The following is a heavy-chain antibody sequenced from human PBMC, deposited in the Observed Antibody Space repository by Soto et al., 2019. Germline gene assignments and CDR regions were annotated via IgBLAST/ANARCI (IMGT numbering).Heavy chain of an antibody. Sequence: PGESLKISCKGSGYSFTSYWISWVRQMPGKGLEWMGRIDPSDSYTNYSPSFQGHVTISADKSISTAYLQWSSLKASDTAMYYCARRAARVPERYYYGMDVWGQGTTVTVSS. CDR2: IDPSDSYT. J-gene: IGHJ6*02. D-gene: IGHD6-6*01. V-gene: IGHV5-10-1*01. CDR3: ARRAARVPERYYYGMDV. CDR1: GYSFTSYW.